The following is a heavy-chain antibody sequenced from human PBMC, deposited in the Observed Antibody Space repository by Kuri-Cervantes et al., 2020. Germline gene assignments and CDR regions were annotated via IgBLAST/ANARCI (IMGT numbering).Heavy chain of an antibody. D-gene: IGHD6-13*01. CDR3: ARKTTYGSSWNFDY. CDR1: GGTFSSYA. V-gene: IGHV1-69*05. Sequence: SVKVSCKASGGTFSSYAISWVRQAPGQGLEWMGGIIPIFGTANYAQNFQDRVTITRDTSASTAYMELSSLRSEDTAVYYCARKTTYGSSWNFDYWGQGTLVTVSS. J-gene: IGHJ4*02. CDR2: IIPIFGTA.